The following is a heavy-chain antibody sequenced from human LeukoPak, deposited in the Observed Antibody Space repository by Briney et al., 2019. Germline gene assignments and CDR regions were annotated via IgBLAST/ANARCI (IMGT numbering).Heavy chain of an antibody. V-gene: IGHV3-20*04. Sequence: PGGSLRLSCAASGFTFDDYGMSWVRQAPGKGLEWVSGINWNGGSTGYADSVKGRFTISRDNAKNSLYLQMNSLRAEDTALYYCARDSQGGSSGWADYWGQGTLVTVSS. J-gene: IGHJ4*02. CDR2: INWNGGST. D-gene: IGHD6-19*01. CDR3: ARDSQGGSSGWADY. CDR1: GFTFDDYG.